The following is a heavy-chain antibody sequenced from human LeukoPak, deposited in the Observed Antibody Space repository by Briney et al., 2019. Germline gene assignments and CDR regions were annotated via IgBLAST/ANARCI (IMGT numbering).Heavy chain of an antibody. D-gene: IGHD6-13*01. CDR3: ARGSSSIMVYYYGMDV. J-gene: IGHJ6*02. CDR1: GGSISSYY. CDR2: IYYSGST. V-gene: IGHV4-59*01. Sequence: SETLSLTCTVSGGSISSYYWSWIRQPPGKGLEWIGYIYYSGSTNYNPSLKSRVTISVDTSKTQFSLKLSSVTAADTAVYYCARGSSSIMVYYYGMDVWGQGTTVTVSS.